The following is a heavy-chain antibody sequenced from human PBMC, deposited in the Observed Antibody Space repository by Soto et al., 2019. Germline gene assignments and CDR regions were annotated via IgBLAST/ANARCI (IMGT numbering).Heavy chain of an antibody. V-gene: IGHV4-39*01. J-gene: IGHJ4*02. Sequence: PSETLSLTCSVPGGSISSSSYYWVWIRQPPGKGLEWIGSLYYSGGTYYNPSLKSRVTMSKDTSKNQFSLKLSSVTAADTAVYYCARIEHDYGDYRYDYWGQGTLVTVSS. CDR1: GGSISSSSYY. D-gene: IGHD4-17*01. CDR2: LYYSGGT. CDR3: ARIEHDYGDYRYDY.